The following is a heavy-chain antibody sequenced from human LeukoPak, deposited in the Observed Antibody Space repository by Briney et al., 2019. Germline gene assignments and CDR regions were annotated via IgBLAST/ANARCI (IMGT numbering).Heavy chain of an antibody. J-gene: IGHJ4*02. CDR1: GGSVNSGSYY. Sequence: PSETLSLTCAVSGGSVNSGSYYWSWIRQPPGKGLEWIGYIYYSGSTNYNPSLKSRVTISVDTSKNQFSLKLSSVTAADTAVYYCARGMADTYSSSWYVDPFDYWGQGTLVTVSS. CDR2: IYYSGST. V-gene: IGHV4-61*01. CDR3: ARGMADTYSSSWYVDPFDY. D-gene: IGHD6-13*01.